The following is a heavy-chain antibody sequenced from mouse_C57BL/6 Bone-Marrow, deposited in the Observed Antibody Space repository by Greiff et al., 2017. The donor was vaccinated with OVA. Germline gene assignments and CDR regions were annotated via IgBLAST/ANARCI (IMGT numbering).Heavy chain of an antibody. CDR2: ISSGGSYT. Sequence: EVQGVESGGDLVKPGGSLKLFCAASGFTFSSYGMSWVRQTPDKRLEWVATISSGGSYTYYPDSVKGRFTISRDNAKNTLYLQMSSLKSEDTAMYYCARPGTGDWGQGTLVTVSA. D-gene: IGHD3-3*01. CDR1: GFTFSSYG. CDR3: ARPGTGD. J-gene: IGHJ3*01. V-gene: IGHV5-6*01.